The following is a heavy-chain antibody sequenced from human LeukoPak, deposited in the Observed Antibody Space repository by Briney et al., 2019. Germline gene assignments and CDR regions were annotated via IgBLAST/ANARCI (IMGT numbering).Heavy chain of an antibody. J-gene: IGHJ4*02. CDR2: IYSSGST. CDR1: DGSVTSQY. Sequence: SETLSLTCTVSDGSVTSQYWNWIRQPPGKGLEWIGSIYSSGSTNYNPSLKSRVTISVDTSKSQFSLKLTSVTAADTAVYYCARDVGYYFDYWGQGALVTVSS. CDR3: ARDVGYYFDY. V-gene: IGHV4-59*02.